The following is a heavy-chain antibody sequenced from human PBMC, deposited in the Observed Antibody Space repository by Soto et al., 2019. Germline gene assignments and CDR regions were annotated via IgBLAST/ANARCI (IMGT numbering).Heavy chain of an antibody. Sequence: WASVKVSCKASGGTFSSYTISWVRQAPGQGLEWMGRIIPILGIANYAQKFQGRVTITADKSTSTAYMELSSLRSEDTAVYYCARASYYYDSTGSKGGNDWFDPWGQGTVVTVSS. V-gene: IGHV1-69*02. CDR2: IIPILGIA. J-gene: IGHJ5*02. D-gene: IGHD3-22*01. CDR3: ARASYYYDSTGSKGGNDWFDP. CDR1: GGTFSSYT.